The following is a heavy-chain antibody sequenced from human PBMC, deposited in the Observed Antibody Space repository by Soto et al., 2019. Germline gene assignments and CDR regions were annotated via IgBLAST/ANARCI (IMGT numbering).Heavy chain of an antibody. D-gene: IGHD6-13*01. V-gene: IGHV3-23*01. CDR1: GFTFSSYA. Sequence: PGGSLRLSCAASGFTFSSYAMSWVRQAPGKGLEWVSAISGSGGSTYYADSVKGRFTISRDNSKNTLYLQMNSLRAEDTAVYYCANLGYSSSWYGADYWGQGTLVTVSS. CDR3: ANLGYSSSWYGADY. J-gene: IGHJ4*02. CDR2: ISGSGGST.